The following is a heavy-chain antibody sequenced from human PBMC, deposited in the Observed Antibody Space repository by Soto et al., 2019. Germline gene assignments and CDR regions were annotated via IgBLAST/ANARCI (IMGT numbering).Heavy chain of an antibody. D-gene: IGHD4-17*01. V-gene: IGHV1-18*01. J-gene: IGHJ3*02. CDR1: GYTFTSYG. CDR2: ISAYNGNT. CDR3: ARDSPSTVGTVIRAFHI. Sequence: ASVKVSCKASGYTFTSYGISWVRQAPGQGLEWMGWISAYNGNTNYAQKLQGRVTMTTDTSTSTAYMELRSLRSDDTAVYYCARDSPSTVGTVIRAFHISGQGTMVTVS.